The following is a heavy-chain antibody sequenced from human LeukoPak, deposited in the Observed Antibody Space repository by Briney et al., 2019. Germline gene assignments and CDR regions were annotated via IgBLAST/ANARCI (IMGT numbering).Heavy chain of an antibody. CDR1: GGSISSGSYY. CDR2: IYTSGST. J-gene: IGHJ4*02. Sequence: SQTLSLTCTGSGGSISSGSYYWSWIRQPAGKGLEWIGRIYTSGSTNYNPSLKSRVTISVDTSKNQFSLKLSSVTAADTAVYYCARDYYDSSGYYYFDYWGQGTLVTVSS. V-gene: IGHV4-61*02. D-gene: IGHD3-22*01. CDR3: ARDYYDSSGYYYFDY.